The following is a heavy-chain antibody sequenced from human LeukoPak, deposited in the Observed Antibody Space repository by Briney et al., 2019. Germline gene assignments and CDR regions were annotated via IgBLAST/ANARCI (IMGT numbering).Heavy chain of an antibody. Sequence: SETLSLTCTVSGGSISSNYWSWIRQPPGKGLEWIGYIYYSGSTNYNPSLKSRVTISVDTSKNQFSLKLSSVTAADTAVYYCARSLGYSGSYTSLYYFDYWGQGTLVTVSS. CDR3: ARSLGYSGSYTSLYYFDY. D-gene: IGHD1-26*01. J-gene: IGHJ4*02. V-gene: IGHV4-59*01. CDR2: IYYSGST. CDR1: GGSISSNY.